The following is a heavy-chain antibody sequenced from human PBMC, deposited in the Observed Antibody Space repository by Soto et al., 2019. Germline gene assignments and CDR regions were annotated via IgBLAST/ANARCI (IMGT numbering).Heavy chain of an antibody. CDR2: IYYSGTT. CDR1: GGSISSGGYY. CDR3: ARDRDGYNSVDY. Sequence: QVQLQESGPGLVKPSQTLSLTCTVSGGSISSGGYYWSWIRQHPGKGLEWIGYIYYSGTTYYNPSLESRXHIIVXXSKNQFSLKLSSVTAADTAVYYCARDRDGYNSVDYWGQGTLVTVSS. V-gene: IGHV4-31*03. D-gene: IGHD5-12*01. J-gene: IGHJ4*02.